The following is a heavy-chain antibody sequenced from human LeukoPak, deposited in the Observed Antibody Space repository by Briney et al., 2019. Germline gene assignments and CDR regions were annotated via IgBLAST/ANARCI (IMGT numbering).Heavy chain of an antibody. J-gene: IGHJ6*02. CDR2: INPNSGGT. Sequence: RASVKVSCKASGYTFTGYYMHWVRQAPGQGLEWMGWINPNSGGTNYAQKFQGRVTMTRDTSISTAYMELSRLSSDDTAVYYCAREDERSGEGYYYYGMDVWGQGTTVTVSS. CDR3: AREDERSGEGYYYYGMDV. V-gene: IGHV1-2*02. CDR1: GYTFTGYY. D-gene: IGHD6-19*01.